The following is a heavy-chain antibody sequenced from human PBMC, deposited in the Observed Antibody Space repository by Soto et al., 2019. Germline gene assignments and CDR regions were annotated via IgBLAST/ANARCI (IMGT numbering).Heavy chain of an antibody. CDR2: FNPTGDTA. CDR3: ARGGRIVDTGIGYYYYHAMDV. D-gene: IGHD5-18*01. J-gene: IGHJ6*02. CDR1: GYTFTSHY. Sequence: QVQLAQSGAEVKKPGASVKASCKASGYTFTSHYIHWVRQAPGQGLEWMGIFNPTGDTASYAQKLQGRVTMTRDTSTGTAYMELGSLRSEDTAVYYCARGGRIVDTGIGYYYYHAMDVWGQGTTATVS. V-gene: IGHV1-46*01.